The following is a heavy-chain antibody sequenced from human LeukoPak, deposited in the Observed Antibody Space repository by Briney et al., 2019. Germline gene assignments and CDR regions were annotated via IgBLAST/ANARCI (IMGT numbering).Heavy chain of an antibody. D-gene: IGHD6-25*01. J-gene: IGHJ4*02. Sequence: QTLSLTCTVSGGSISSGDYYWSWIRQPPGKALEWLALIYWDDDKRYSPALKSRLTITKDTSKNQVLQTKTNMDPVDTATYYCALSQSPIAAVFDYWGQGTLVTVSS. CDR2: IYWDDDK. V-gene: IGHV2-5*08. CDR1: GGSISSGDYY. CDR3: ALSQSPIAAVFDY.